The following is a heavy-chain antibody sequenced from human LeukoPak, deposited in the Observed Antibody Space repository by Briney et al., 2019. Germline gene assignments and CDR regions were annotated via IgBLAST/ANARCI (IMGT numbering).Heavy chain of an antibody. CDR3: ATDLYDSSGYRFDP. V-gene: IGHV1-24*01. CDR2: FDPGDGET. Sequence: ASVKVSCKVSGYTLTELSMHWVRQAPGKGLEWMGGFDPGDGETIYAQKFQGRVTMTEDTSTDTAYMELSSLRSEDTAVYYCATDLYDSSGYRFDPWGQGTLVTVSS. J-gene: IGHJ5*02. CDR1: GYTLTELS. D-gene: IGHD3-22*01.